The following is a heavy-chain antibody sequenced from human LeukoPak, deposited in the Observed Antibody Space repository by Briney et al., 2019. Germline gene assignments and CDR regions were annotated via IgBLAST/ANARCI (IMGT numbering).Heavy chain of an antibody. V-gene: IGHV4-39*01. Sequence: SETLSLTCTVSGGSISSSSDYWGWIRQAPGKGLERIGSFFVGGSTHYNPSLRSRATLFVDTSKNQFSLKLTSMTAADAATYFCARQFATAAADTRGYFDYWGQGTVVAVSS. J-gene: IGHJ4*02. CDR3: ARQFATAAADTRGYFDY. CDR2: FFVGGST. D-gene: IGHD6-25*01. CDR1: GGSISSSSDY.